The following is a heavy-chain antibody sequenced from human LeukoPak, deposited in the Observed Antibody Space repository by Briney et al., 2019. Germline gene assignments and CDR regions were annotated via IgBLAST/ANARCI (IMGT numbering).Heavy chain of an antibody. CDR2: ISSSGSTI. J-gene: IGHJ6*02. CDR3: ARDVDTAMASHYYHYYGMDV. CDR1: GFTFSDYY. D-gene: IGHD5-18*01. V-gene: IGHV3-11*01. Sequence: GGSLRLSCAASGFTFSDYYMSWIRQAPGKGLEWVSYISSSGSTIYYADSVKGRFTISRDNAKNSLYLQMNSLRAEDTAVYYCARDVDTAMASHYYHYYGMDVWGQGTTVTVSS.